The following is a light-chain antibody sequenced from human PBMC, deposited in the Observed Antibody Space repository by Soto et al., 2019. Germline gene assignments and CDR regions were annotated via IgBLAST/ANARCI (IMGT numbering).Light chain of an antibody. Sequence: EIVMTQSPATLSLSPGERATLSCRASQSVNSNLAWYQQKLGQPPRLFIFRASSRATGVPVRFSGSGSETEFNLTISSLQSEDFAVYYCQQYNNWPRATFGGGTKVETK. CDR3: QQYNNWPRAT. V-gene: IGKV3-15*01. CDR2: RAS. CDR1: QSVNSN. J-gene: IGKJ4*01.